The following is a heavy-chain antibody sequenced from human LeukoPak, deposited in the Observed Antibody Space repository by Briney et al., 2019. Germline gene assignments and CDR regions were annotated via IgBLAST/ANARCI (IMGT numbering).Heavy chain of an antibody. CDR1: GGSISSGGYY. Sequence: SETLSLTCTVSGGSISSGGYYWSWIRQHPGKGLEWIGYIYYSGSTYYNPSLKSRVTISVDTSKNQFSLKLSSVTAADTAVYYCARAGLDYSNYYRHWFDPWGQRTLVTVSS. CDR2: IYYSGST. J-gene: IGHJ5*02. V-gene: IGHV4-31*03. D-gene: IGHD4-11*01. CDR3: ARAGLDYSNYYRHWFDP.